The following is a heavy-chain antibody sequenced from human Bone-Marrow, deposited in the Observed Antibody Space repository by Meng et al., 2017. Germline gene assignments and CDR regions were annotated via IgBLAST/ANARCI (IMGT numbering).Heavy chain of an antibody. CDR1: GFAPRNNW. Sequence: EGQLVDSGGGLVQQGGSLRLSCAASGFAPRNNWMQWVRQAPGKGLVWVARMNPGDTTITHAGSVMGRFTISRDIARNTLHLQMNSLRAEDSALYFCVRDFGGESDFWGQGTLVTVSS. V-gene: IGHV3-74*03. D-gene: IGHD3-10*01. CDR2: MNPGDTTI. CDR3: VRDFGGESDF. J-gene: IGHJ4*02.